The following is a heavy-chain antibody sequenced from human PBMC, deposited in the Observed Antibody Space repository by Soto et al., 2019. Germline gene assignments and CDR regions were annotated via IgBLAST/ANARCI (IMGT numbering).Heavy chain of an antibody. D-gene: IGHD2-15*01. J-gene: IGHJ5*02. V-gene: IGHV4-31*03. CDR2: IYFTGKT. CDR1: GGSIREAGYY. Sequence: PSETLSLTCSVSGGSIREAGYYWAWIRQPPGKGLEWMGFIYFTGKTNYNPSFKSRLTMSVDMSRSQLSLRLTSVTAADTAVYFCAKDPSPPQTQAVTPGWFDPWGPGILVTVYS. CDR3: AKDPSPPQTQAVTPGWFDP.